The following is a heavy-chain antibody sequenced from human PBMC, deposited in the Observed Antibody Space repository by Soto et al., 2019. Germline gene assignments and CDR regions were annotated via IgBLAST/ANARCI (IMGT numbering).Heavy chain of an antibody. CDR3: AKDKGIAARDQANFGDY. D-gene: IGHD6-6*01. J-gene: IGHJ4*02. Sequence: GGSLRLSCAASGFTFSSYGMHWVRQAPGKGLEWVAVISYDGSNKYYADSVKGRFTISRDNSKNTLYLQMNSLRAEDTAVYYCAKDKGIAARDQANFGDYWGQGTLVTVSS. V-gene: IGHV3-30*18. CDR1: GFTFSSYG. CDR2: ISYDGSNK.